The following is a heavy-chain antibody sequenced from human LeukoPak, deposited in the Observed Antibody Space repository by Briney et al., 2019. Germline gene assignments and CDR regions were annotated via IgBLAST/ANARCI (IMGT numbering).Heavy chain of an antibody. CDR2: INHSGSS. CDR1: GGSLSGYY. CDR3: ARGKSSPHAFDI. Sequence: SETLSLTCAVYGGSLSGYYWSWIRQSPGKGLEWIGKINHSGSSNYNPSLKSRVTTSVDTSKNQFSLKLTSATAADTAVYYCARGKSSPHAFDIWGQGTMVTVSS. V-gene: IGHV4-34*01. J-gene: IGHJ3*02.